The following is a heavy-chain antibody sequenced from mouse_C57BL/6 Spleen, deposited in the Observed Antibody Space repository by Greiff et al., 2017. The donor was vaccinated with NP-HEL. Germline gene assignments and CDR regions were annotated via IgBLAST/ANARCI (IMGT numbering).Heavy chain of an antibody. CDR3: ARRPYYYGSSYVGAMDY. D-gene: IGHD1-1*01. CDR2: ISGGGGNT. J-gene: IGHJ4*01. Sequence: DVKLVESGGGLVKPGGSLKLSCAASGFTFSSYTMSWVRQTPEKRLEWVATISGGGGNTYYPDSVKGRFTISRDNAKNTLYLQMSSLRSEDTALYYCARRPYYYGSSYVGAMDYWGQGTSVTVSS. CDR1: GFTFSSYT. V-gene: IGHV5-9*01.